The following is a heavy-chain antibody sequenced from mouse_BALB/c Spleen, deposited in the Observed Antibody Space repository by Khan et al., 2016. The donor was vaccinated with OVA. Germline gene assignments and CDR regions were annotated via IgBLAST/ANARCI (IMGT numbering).Heavy chain of an antibody. V-gene: IGHV3-2*02. CDR3: ARTARIKY. Sequence: VQLQQSGPGLVKPSQSLSLTCTVTGYSITSGYGWTWIRKFPGNKLEWMGYISYSGSTNYNPSLKSRISITRDTSKNQFFLQLNSVTTEDTATYYWARTARIKYWGQGTTLTVAA. D-gene: IGHD1-2*01. J-gene: IGHJ2*01. CDR2: ISYSGST. CDR1: GYSITSGYG.